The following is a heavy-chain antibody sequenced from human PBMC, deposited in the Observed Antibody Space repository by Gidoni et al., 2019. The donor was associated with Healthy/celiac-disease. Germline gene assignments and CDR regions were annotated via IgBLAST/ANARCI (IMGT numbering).Heavy chain of an antibody. V-gene: IGHV1-3*01. CDR2: INAGNGNT. J-gene: IGHJ6*02. D-gene: IGHD3-3*01. Sequence: QVQLVQSGAEVKKPGASVKVSCKASGYTFTSYARHWVRQAPGQRLEWRGGINAGNGNTKYSQKFQGRVTITRDTSASTAYMELSSLRSEDTAVYYCARDTIFGVVEYYYYGMDVWGQGTTVTVSS. CDR1: GYTFTSYA. CDR3: ARDTIFGVVEYYYYGMDV.